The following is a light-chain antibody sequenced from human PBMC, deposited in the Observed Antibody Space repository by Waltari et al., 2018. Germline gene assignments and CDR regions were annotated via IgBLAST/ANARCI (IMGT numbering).Light chain of an antibody. CDR3: QQYGTIPWT. CDR1: QSVSSTS. V-gene: IGKV3-20*01. Sequence: EIVLTQAPGTLSLSPGDGAALCRRASQSVSSTSLAWYQHKPGQAPRLLIYGASTRAAGIPDRFSGSGSGTDFTLTISRLEPGDFAVYYCQQYGTIPWTFGQGTKVQIK. J-gene: IGKJ1*01. CDR2: GAS.